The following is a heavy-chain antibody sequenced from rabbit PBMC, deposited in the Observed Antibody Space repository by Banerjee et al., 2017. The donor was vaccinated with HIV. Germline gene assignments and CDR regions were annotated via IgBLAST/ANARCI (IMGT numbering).Heavy chain of an antibody. D-gene: IGHD2-1*01. J-gene: IGHJ4*01. CDR3: ARSYGRGVNSYLNL. CDR2: ITSGSSGNI. Sequence: QEQLEESGGDLVKPEGSLTLTCTASGFSFSSNNWSCWVRQAPGKGLEWIACITSGSSGNIYYASWAKGRFTISRTSSTTVTLQMTSLAAADTATYFCARSYGRGVNSYLNLWGQGTLVTVS. CDR1: GFSFSSNNW. V-gene: IGHV1S45*01.